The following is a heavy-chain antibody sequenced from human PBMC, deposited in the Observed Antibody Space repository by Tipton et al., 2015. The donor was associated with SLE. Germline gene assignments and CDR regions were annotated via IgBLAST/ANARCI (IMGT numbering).Heavy chain of an antibody. J-gene: IGHJ4*02. Sequence: TLSLTCTVSGGSISSGGYYWSWIRQHPGKGLEWIGYFYYSGNTYYNPSLKSRVTISVDTSKNQFSLKLSSVTAADTAVYYCARVDVYCTNGVCSYYFDYWGQGTLVTVSS. V-gene: IGHV4-31*03. D-gene: IGHD2-8*01. CDR3: ARVDVYCTNGVCSYYFDY. CDR2: FYYSGNT. CDR1: GGSISSGGYY.